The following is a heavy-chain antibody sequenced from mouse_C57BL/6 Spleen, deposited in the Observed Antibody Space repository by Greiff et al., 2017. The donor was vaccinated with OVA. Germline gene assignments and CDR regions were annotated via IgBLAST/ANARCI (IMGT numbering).Heavy chain of an antibody. Sequence: QVQLKQSGAELARPGASVKMSCKASGYTFTSYTMHWVKQRPGQGLEWIGYINPSSGYTKYNQKFKDKATLTADKSSSTAYMQLSSLTSEDSAVYYCARETAQALYAMDYWGQGTSVTVSS. D-gene: IGHD3-2*02. J-gene: IGHJ4*01. CDR1: GYTFTSYT. CDR2: INPSSGYT. V-gene: IGHV1-4*01. CDR3: ARETAQALYAMDY.